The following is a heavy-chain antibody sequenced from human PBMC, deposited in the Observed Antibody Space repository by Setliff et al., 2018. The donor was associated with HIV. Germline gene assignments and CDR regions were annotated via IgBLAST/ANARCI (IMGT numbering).Heavy chain of an antibody. V-gene: IGHV1-8*01. J-gene: IGHJ4*02. Sequence: ASVKVSCKASGYSFTSYEINWVRQAPGQGLEWMGWMNPNSGNTVYAQKFQGRVTMTRDTSISTAYMELRSLSSEDTALYYCARPSHVYDDDGPLGYWGQGTLVTVSS. CDR1: GYSFTSYE. CDR3: ARPSHVYDDDGPLGY. CDR2: MNPNSGNT. D-gene: IGHD3-16*01.